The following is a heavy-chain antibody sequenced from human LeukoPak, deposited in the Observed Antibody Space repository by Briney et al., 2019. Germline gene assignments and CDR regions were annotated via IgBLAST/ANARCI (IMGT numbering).Heavy chain of an antibody. D-gene: IGHD6-19*01. Sequence: GGSLRLSCAASGFTVSSNYMSWVRQAPGKGLEWVSVIYSGGSTYYADSVKGRFTISRDNSKNTLYLQMNSLRAEDTAVYYCARDVGSSGWYVGYFDYWGQGTLVTVSS. V-gene: IGHV3-53*01. CDR1: GFTVSSNY. CDR3: ARDVGSSGWYVGYFDY. CDR2: IYSGGST. J-gene: IGHJ4*02.